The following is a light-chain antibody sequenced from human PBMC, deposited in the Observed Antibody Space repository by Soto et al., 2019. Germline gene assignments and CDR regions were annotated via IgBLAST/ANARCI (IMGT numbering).Light chain of an antibody. CDR2: EVY. V-gene: IGLV2-14*01. CDR1: NSDVGGYDR. CDR3: ISYIPSTTTHWV. Sequence: QSALTQPASVSGSPGQSITISCTGTNSDVGGYDRVSWYQHHPGKAPKLLIFEVYNRPSRISDRFSGSKSGDTASLTISGLQAEDEADYYCISYIPSTTTHWVFGGGTKLTVL. J-gene: IGLJ3*02.